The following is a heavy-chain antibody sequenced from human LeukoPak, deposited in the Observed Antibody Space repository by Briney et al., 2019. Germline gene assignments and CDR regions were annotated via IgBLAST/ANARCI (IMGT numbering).Heavy chain of an antibody. V-gene: IGHV3-48*04. CDR3: ARVARRLGYYFDY. CDR1: GFTFSSCS. CDR2: ISSSSSTI. D-gene: IGHD6-19*01. J-gene: IGHJ4*02. Sequence: GGSLRLSCAASGFTFSSCSMNWVRQAPGKGLEWVSYISSSSSTIYYADSVKGRFTISRDNAKNSLYLQMNSRRAEDTAVYYCARVARRLGYYFDYWGQGTLVTVSS.